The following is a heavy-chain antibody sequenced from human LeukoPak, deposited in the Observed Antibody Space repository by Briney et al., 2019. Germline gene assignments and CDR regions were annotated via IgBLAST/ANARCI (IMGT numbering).Heavy chain of an antibody. CDR1: GGSIGGYS. Sequence: SETLSLTCTVSGGSIGGYSWNWIRQPPGKGLGWIGHIHYSGSTNYNPSLKSRVTISVDTSKNQFSLKLSSVTAADTAVYYCARHSYDIFIGYYPNFDYWGQGTLVTVSS. J-gene: IGHJ4*02. D-gene: IGHD3-9*01. V-gene: IGHV4-59*08. CDR3: ARHSYDIFIGYYPNFDY. CDR2: IHYSGST.